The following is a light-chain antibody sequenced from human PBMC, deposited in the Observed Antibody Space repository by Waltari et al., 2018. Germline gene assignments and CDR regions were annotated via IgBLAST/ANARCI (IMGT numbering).Light chain of an antibody. CDR2: VGTGGIVG. CDR1: SGYHNYK. Sequence: QPVLTQPPSASASLGASVTLTCTLSSGYHNYKVDRYQQRQGKGPRFVMRVGTGGIVGSKGDGIPDRFSVLGSGLNRDLTIKNIQEEDESDYYCGTDHDTGSNFVRVFGGGTKLTVL. J-gene: IGLJ3*02. V-gene: IGLV9-49*01. CDR3: GTDHDTGSNFVRV.